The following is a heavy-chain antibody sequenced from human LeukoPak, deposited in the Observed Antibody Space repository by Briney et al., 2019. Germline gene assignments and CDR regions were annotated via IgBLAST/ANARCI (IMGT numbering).Heavy chain of an antibody. J-gene: IGHJ4*02. CDR3: ARQGVFRWSIDY. Sequence: ASVKVSCKAFGYTFSRYGVSWVRQAPGQGLEWIGWISGSNGNTNYAQNFQDRLTVTTDSSTSTAYMELRSLRSDDTAVYYCARQGVFRWSIDYWGQGTLVTVSS. CDR2: ISGSNGNT. D-gene: IGHD4-23*01. V-gene: IGHV1-18*01. CDR1: GYTFSRYG.